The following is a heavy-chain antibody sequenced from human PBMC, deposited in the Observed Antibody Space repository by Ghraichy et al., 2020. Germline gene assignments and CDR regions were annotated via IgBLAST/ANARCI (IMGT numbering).Heavy chain of an antibody. CDR1: GGSISSYY. D-gene: IGHD6-6*01. V-gene: IGHV4-4*07. Sequence: SETLSITCTVSGGSISSYYWSWIRQPAGKGLEWIGRIYTSGSTNYNPSLKSRVTMSVDTSKNQFSLKLSSVTAADTAVYYCARDFFAEYSSSSGVYYYYGMDVWGQGTTVTVSS. CDR2: IYTSGST. CDR3: ARDFFAEYSSSSGVYYYYGMDV. J-gene: IGHJ6*02.